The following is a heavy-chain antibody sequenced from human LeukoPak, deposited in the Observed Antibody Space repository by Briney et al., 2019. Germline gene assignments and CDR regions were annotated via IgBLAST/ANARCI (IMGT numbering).Heavy chain of an antibody. Sequence: GGSLRLSCAASGFTVSSYWMHWVRQAPGKGLVWVSRINSDGSSTSYADSVKGRFTISRDNAKNTLYLQMNSLRAEDTAVYYCARPLYCSGGSCYVYFQHWGQGTLVTVSS. V-gene: IGHV3-74*01. D-gene: IGHD2-15*01. CDR1: GFTVSSYW. CDR2: INSDGSST. CDR3: ARPLYCSGGSCYVYFQH. J-gene: IGHJ1*01.